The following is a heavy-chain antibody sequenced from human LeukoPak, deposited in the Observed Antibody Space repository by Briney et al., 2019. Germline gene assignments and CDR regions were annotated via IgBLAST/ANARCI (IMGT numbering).Heavy chain of an antibody. J-gene: IGHJ4*02. D-gene: IGHD5-12*01. CDR3: AKDLEGSGYDFDY. CDR2: ISGDVGLT. CDR1: GFTFSRYA. Sequence: GGSLRLSXAASGFTFSRYAMSWVRQAPGRGLEWVSTISGDVGLTYYADSVKGRFTISRDNSKNTLYLQMDSLRAEDTAVYYCAKDLEGSGYDFDYWGQGTLVTVSP. V-gene: IGHV3-23*01.